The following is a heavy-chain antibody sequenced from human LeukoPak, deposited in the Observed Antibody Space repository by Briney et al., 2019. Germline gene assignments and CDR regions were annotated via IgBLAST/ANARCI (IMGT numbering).Heavy chain of an antibody. D-gene: IGHD2-2*02. CDR1: GGSFSGYY. Sequence: PSETLSLTCAVYGGSFSGYYWSWIRQPPGKGLEWIGEINHSGSTNYNPSLKSRVTISVDTSKNQFSLKLSSVTAADTAVYYCARGNKAYCSSTSCYTYYYYGMDVWGQGTTVTVSS. CDR3: ARGNKAYCSSTSCYTYYYYGMDV. J-gene: IGHJ6*02. CDR2: INHSGST. V-gene: IGHV4-34*01.